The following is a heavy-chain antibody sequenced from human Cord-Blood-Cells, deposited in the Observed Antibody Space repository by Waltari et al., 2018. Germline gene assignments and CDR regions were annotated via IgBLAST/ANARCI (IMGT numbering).Heavy chain of an antibody. CDR2: INPNSGGT. D-gene: IGHD4-4*01. Sequence: QVQLVQSGAEVKKPGASVKVSCKASGYTFTGYYMTWVRQAPGQGLEWMGRINPNSGGTNYAQKFLGRVTMTRYTSISTAYMELSRLRSDDTAVYYCARALTVTTAFDMWGQGTMVTVSS. CDR1: GYTFTGYY. J-gene: IGHJ3*02. CDR3: ARALTVTTAFDM. V-gene: IGHV1-2*06.